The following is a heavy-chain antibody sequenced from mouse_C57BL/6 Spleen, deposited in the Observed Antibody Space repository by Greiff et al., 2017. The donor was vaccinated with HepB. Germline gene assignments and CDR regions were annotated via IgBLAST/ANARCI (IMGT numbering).Heavy chain of an antibody. J-gene: IGHJ1*03. V-gene: IGHV1-63*01. Sequence: VQLQESGAELVRPGTSVKMSCKASGYTFTNYWIGWAKQRPGHGLEWIGDIYPGGGYTNYNEKFKGKATLTADKSSSTAYMQFSSLTSEDSAIYYCARDDYYGSTYWYFDVWGTGTTVTVSS. CDR1: GYTFTNYW. D-gene: IGHD1-1*01. CDR2: IYPGGGYT. CDR3: ARDDYYGSTYWYFDV.